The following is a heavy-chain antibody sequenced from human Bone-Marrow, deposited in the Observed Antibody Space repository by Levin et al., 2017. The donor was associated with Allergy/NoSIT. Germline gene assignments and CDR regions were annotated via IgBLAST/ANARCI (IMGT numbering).Heavy chain of an antibody. Sequence: GGSLRLSCAASGFTFSSHAMHWVRQAPGKGLEWVALISYDGGTKYYADSVQGRFIISRDNSQKTLYLQLSSLRLEDTAMYFCAKDLGDGYNAWGAFDVWGQGTIVTVSS. D-gene: IGHD5-24*01. CDR1: GFTFSSHA. J-gene: IGHJ3*01. V-gene: IGHV3-30-3*02. CDR2: ISYDGGTK. CDR3: AKDLGDGYNAWGAFDV.